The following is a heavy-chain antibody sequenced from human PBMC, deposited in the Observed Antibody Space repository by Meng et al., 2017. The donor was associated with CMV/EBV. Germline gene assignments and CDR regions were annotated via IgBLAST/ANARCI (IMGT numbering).Heavy chain of an antibody. V-gene: IGHV3-30*04. Sequence: RSDAMHWVRQAPGKGLESVAVISDDGSNKYYAESVKGRFTISRDNSKNTLYLQMNSLRAEDTAVYYCAREGKYCSSASCYRRYYFDYWAREPWSPSPQ. CDR1: RSDA. CDR3: AREGKYCSSASCYRRYYFDY. CDR2: ISDDGSNK. D-gene: IGHD2-2*01. J-gene: IGHJ4*02.